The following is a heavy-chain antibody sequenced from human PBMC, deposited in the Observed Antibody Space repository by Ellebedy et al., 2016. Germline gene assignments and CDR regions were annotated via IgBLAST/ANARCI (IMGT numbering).Heavy chain of an antibody. CDR2: IGTAGDT. D-gene: IGHD3-10*01. V-gene: IGHV3-13*01. CDR3: ARGHGGVRGVISPLDL. Sequence: GGSLRLSCAASGFTFSTNDMHWVRQSPGKALEWVSGIGTAGDTYYPDSVKGRFTISRENAKNSLFLQMTSLRAGDTAVYFCARGHGGVRGVISPLDLWGQGTLVSVSS. J-gene: IGHJ4*02. CDR1: GFTFSTND.